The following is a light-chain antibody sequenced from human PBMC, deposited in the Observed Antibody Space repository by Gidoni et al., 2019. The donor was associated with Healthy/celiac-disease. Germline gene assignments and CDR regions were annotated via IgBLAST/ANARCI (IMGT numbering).Light chain of an antibody. CDR3: QQYGSSPPVT. Sequence: EIVLTQSPGTLSLSPGERATLSCRASQSVSSSYLAWYQQKPGQAPRLLIYGASSRATGIPYRFSVSGSGTDFTLTISRLEPEYFAVYYCQQYGSSPPVTFXXXTRLEIK. V-gene: IGKV3-20*01. CDR1: QSVSSSY. CDR2: GAS. J-gene: IGKJ5*01.